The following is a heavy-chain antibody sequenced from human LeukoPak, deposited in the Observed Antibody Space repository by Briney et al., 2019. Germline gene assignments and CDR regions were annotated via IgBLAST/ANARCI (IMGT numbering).Heavy chain of an antibody. Sequence: PSETLSLTCTVTGDSMGTYYWSFIRQPAGKGLEWIGYIYYSGSTNYNPSLKSRVTISVDTSKNQFSLKLSSVTAADTAVYYCVRVGVGTYPYYFDYWGQGTLVTVSS. V-gene: IGHV4-59*01. CDR2: IYYSGST. CDR1: GDSMGTYY. J-gene: IGHJ4*02. CDR3: VRVGVGTYPYYFDY. D-gene: IGHD2-15*01.